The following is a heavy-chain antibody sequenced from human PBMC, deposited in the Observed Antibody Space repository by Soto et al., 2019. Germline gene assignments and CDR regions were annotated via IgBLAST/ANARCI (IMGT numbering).Heavy chain of an antibody. CDR3: AAGGYSYGYYYYGMDV. V-gene: IGHV1-58*01. J-gene: IGHJ6*02. CDR1: GFTITSSA. CDR2: IVVGSGNT. Sequence: ASVKVSCKASGFTITSSAVQWVRQARGQRLEWIGWIVVGSGNTNYAQKFQERVTITRDMSTSTAYMELSSLRSEDTAVYYCAAGGYSYGYYYYGMDVWGQGTTVTVSS. D-gene: IGHD5-18*01.